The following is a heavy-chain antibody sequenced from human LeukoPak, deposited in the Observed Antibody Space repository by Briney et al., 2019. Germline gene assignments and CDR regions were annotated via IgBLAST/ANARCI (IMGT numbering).Heavy chain of an antibody. CDR3: AMDSLKRLTLVRGLNDAFNI. D-gene: IGHD3-10*01. V-gene: IGHV3-15*01. CDR1: GFTFTDAW. J-gene: IGHJ3*02. CDR2: SKSKSGGGTT. Sequence: GGSLRLSCAASGFTFTDAWLSSVRQAPGKGLECVGRSKSKSGGGTTDYDAPVKGRFTISRDDSKNTLYLQMNSLKTEDTAVYYCAMDSLKRLTLVRGLNDAFNIWGQGTMVTVSS.